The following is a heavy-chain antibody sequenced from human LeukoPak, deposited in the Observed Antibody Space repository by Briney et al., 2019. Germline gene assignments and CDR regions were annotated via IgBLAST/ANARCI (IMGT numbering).Heavy chain of an antibody. CDR3: AKGGQNYDLWRFDY. CDR1: GFTFSTYT. CDR2: IVGNGGSR. V-gene: IGHV3-23*01. D-gene: IGHD3-3*01. J-gene: IGHJ4*02. Sequence: GGSLRLSPAPSGFTFSTYTISTVRQTPGKRRQWVSSIVGNGGSRYFAVSVKGWFTISRANSKGTLYLQMNSLRADDTAVYYCAKGGQNYDLWRFDYWGQGTVVTVSS.